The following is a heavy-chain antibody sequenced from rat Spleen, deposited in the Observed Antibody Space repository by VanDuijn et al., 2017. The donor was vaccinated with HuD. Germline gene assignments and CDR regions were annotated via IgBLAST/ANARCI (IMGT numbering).Heavy chain of an antibody. CDR2: IWYDGDT. CDR3: ARDYGQGWVLDA. V-gene: IGHV2-34*01. CDR1: GFSLTSYS. D-gene: IGHD1-7*01. Sequence: QVQLKESGPGLVQPSETLSLTCTVSGFSLTSYSVSWIRQPSGKGPEWMGRIWYDGDTAYNLTLKSRLTISRDTSKNQVFLKMNSLQTEDTGTYYCARDYGQGWVLDAWGQGASVTVSS. J-gene: IGHJ4*01.